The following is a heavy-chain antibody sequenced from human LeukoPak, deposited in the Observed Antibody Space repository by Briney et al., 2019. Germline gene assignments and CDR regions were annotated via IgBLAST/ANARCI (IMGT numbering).Heavy chain of an antibody. V-gene: IGHV4-4*07. CDR2: IYTSGST. Sequence: SDTLALTCTVSGGSISSYYWSWIRQPAGKGLEWIGRIYTSGSTNYNPSLKSRVTMSVDTSKNQFSLKLSSVTAADTAVYYCARDLSLDYYYYMDVWGKGTTVTVSS. D-gene: IGHD3-16*02. CDR3: ARDLSLDYYYYMDV. CDR1: GGSISSYY. J-gene: IGHJ6*03.